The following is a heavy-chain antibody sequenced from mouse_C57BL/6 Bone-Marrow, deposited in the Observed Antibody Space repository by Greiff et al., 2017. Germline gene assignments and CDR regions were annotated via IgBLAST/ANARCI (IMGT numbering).Heavy chain of an antibody. D-gene: IGHD1-1*01. CDR3: ADYYGSSADWYFDV. Sequence: QVQLQQPGAELVKPGASVKMSCKASGYTFTSYWITWVKQRPGQGLEWIGDIYPGSGSTNYNETFKSKATLTVDTSSSTAYMQLSSLTSEDSAVYYCADYYGSSADWYFDVWGTGTTVTVSS. CDR2: IYPGSGST. CDR1: GYTFTSYW. J-gene: IGHJ1*03. V-gene: IGHV1-55*01.